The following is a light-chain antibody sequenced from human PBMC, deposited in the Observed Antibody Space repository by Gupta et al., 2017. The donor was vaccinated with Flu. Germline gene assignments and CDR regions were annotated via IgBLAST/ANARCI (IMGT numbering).Light chain of an antibody. J-gene: IGLJ1*01. Sequence: GQSVAISCTGTSRDIGGNNYVSWYQQHPGKAPKLMIYEVNQRPSGVPDRFSGSKSGNTASLTVSGLQAEDEADYYCCSYGINDVFGTGTKVTVL. CDR2: EVN. CDR1: SRDIGGNNY. V-gene: IGLV2-8*01. CDR3: CSYGINDV.